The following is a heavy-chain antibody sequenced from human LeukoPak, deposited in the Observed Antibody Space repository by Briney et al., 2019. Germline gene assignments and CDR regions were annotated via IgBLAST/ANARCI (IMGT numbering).Heavy chain of an antibody. CDR3: ARVDYTYYPSFDY. D-gene: IGHD3-22*01. CDR1: GYSISSGYY. CDR2: LHHSGST. Sequence: SETLSLTCTVSGYSISSGYYWGWIRQPPGKGLEWIGNLHHSGSTYYNPSLKSRVTMSVDTSKNQFSLKLTSVTAADTAVYFCARVDYTYYPSFDYWGQGTVVTVSS. V-gene: IGHV4-38-2*02. J-gene: IGHJ4*02.